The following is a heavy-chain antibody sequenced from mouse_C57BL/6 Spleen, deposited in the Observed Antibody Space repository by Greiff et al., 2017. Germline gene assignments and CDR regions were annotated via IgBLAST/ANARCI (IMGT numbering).Heavy chain of an antibody. V-gene: IGHV5-16*01. CDR3: ARGDDYDGGAWFAY. Sequence: EVKLVESEGGLVQPGSSMKLSCTASGFTFSDYYMAWVRQVPEKGLEWVANINYDGSSTYYLDSLKSRFIISRDNAKNILYLQMSSLKSEDTATXYCARGDDYDGGAWFAYWGQGTLVTVSA. J-gene: IGHJ3*01. CDR1: GFTFSDYY. D-gene: IGHD2-4*01. CDR2: INYDGSST.